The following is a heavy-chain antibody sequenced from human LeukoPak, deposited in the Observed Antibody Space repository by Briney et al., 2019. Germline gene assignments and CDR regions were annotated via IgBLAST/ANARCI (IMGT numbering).Heavy chain of an antibody. CDR1: GFTFSNAW. J-gene: IGHJ6*03. CDR3: ARVGQPYYYYYYYVDV. CDR2: INWNSGET. V-gene: IGHV3-20*04. Sequence: GGSLRLSCAASGFTFSNAWMSWVRQAPGKGLDWFSGINWNSGETGYADSVKGRFTISRDNAKNSLYLQMNSLKAEDTALYYCARVGQPYYYYYYYVDVWGKGTTVTVSS.